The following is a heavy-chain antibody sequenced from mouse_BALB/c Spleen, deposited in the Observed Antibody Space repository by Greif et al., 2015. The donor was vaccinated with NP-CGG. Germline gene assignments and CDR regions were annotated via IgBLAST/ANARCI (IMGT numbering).Heavy chain of an antibody. J-gene: IGHJ3*01. CDR2: ISSGGST. CDR3: ARGGYEFAY. D-gene: IGHD3-2*02. CDR1: GFTFSSYA. Sequence: EVQVVESGGGLVKPGGSLKLSCAASGFTFSSYAMSWVRQTPEKRLEWVASISSGGSTYYPDSVKGRFTISRDNARNILYLQMSSLRSEDTAMYYCARGGYEFAYWGQGTLVTVSA. V-gene: IGHV5-6-5*01.